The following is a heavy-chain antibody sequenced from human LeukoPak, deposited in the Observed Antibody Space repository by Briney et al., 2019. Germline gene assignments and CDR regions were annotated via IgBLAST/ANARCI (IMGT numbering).Heavy chain of an antibody. V-gene: IGHV3-49*04. D-gene: IGHD2-2*01. CDR1: GFTFGDYA. CDR3: TRDLQPVVPAADYYFDY. Sequence: GGSLRLSCTASGFTFGDYAMSWVRQAPGKGLEGVGFIRSKAYGGTTEYAASVKGRFTISRDDSKSIAYLQMNSLKTEDTAVYYCTRDLQPVVPAADYYFDYWGQGTLVTVSS. CDR2: IRSKAYGGTT. J-gene: IGHJ4*02.